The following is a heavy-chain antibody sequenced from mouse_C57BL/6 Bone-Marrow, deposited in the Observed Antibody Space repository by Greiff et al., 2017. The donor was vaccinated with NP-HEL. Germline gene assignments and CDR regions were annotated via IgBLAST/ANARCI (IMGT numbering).Heavy chain of an antibody. CDR2: IDPSDSYT. Sequence: QVQLQQPGAELVMPGASVKLSCKASGYTFTSYWMHWVKQRPGQGLEWIGEIDPSDSYTNYNQKFKGKSTLTVDKSSSTAYMQLSSLTSEDSAVYYCARWTTVVATDCFDYWGQGTTLTVSS. J-gene: IGHJ2*01. CDR1: GYTFTSYW. CDR3: ARWTTVVATDCFDY. V-gene: IGHV1-69*01. D-gene: IGHD1-1*01.